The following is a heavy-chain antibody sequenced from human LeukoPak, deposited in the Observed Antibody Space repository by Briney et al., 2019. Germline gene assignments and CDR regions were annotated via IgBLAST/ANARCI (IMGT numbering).Heavy chain of an antibody. J-gene: IGHJ4*02. D-gene: IGHD3-16*01. V-gene: IGHV1-69*05. CDR2: IIPIFGTA. Sequence: SSVKVSCKASGGTFSSYAISWVRQAPGQGLGWMGRIIPIFGTANYAQKFQGRVTITTDESTSTAYMELSSLRSEDTAVYYCARDKFGDSPNFDYWGQGTLVTVSS. CDR1: GGTFSSYA. CDR3: ARDKFGDSPNFDY.